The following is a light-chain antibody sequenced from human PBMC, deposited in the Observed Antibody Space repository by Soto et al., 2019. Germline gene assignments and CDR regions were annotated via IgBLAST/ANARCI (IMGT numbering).Light chain of an antibody. CDR2: AAS. CDR1: QSIRTY. J-gene: IGKJ4*01. V-gene: IGKV1-17*01. Sequence: DIQMTQSPSSLSASVGDRLTITCRASQSIRTYLNWYQQKPGRAPTLLIYAASILQSGVPSRFSGSGSGTEFTLTISSLQPEDFATYYCQQYYSFPLTFGGGTKVDI. CDR3: QQYYSFPLT.